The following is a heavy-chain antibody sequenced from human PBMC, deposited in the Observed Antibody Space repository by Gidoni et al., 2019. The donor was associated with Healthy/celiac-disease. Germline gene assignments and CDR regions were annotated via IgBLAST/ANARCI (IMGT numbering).Heavy chain of an antibody. CDR1: GGTFSSYA. Sequence: QVQLVQSGAEVKKPGSSVKVSCKASGGTFSSYAISWVRQAPGQGLEWMGGIIPIFGTANYAQKFQGRVTITADESTSTAYMELSSLRSEDTAVYYCARAIPTVTTLEYYYYGMDVWGQGTTVTVSS. J-gene: IGHJ6*02. D-gene: IGHD4-17*01. CDR3: ARAIPTVTTLEYYYYGMDV. V-gene: IGHV1-69*01. CDR2: IIPIFGTA.